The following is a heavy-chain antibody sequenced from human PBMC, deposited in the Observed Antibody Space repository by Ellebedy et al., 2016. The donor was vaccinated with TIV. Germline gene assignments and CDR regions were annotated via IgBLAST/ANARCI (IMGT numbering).Heavy chain of an antibody. V-gene: IGHV3-11*01. CDR1: GFTFSDYY. CDR3: AKTGPSSLFDLISTYYFEY. D-gene: IGHD7-27*01. CDR2: ISTSGNIV. J-gene: IGHJ4*02. Sequence: PGGSLRLSCAASGFTFSDYYMSWIRQAPGKGLEWISYISTSGNIVSYADSLKGRFTVSRDNTENSLYLQMNSLRAEDTAVYYCAKTGPSSLFDLISTYYFEYWGQGTLVTVSS.